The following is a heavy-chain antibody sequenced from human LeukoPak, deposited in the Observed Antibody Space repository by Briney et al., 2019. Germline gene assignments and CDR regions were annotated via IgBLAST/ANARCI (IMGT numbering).Heavy chain of an antibody. CDR1: GGSFSGYY. CDR2: INHSGST. V-gene: IGHV4-34*01. J-gene: IGHJ3*02. D-gene: IGHD1-7*01. CDR3: ARGSNWNYSFDI. Sequence: SETLSLTCAVYGGSFSGYYWSWIRQPPGKGLEWIGEINHSGSTNYNPSLKSRVTISVDRSKNQFSLKLSSVTAADTAVYYCARGSNWNYSFDIWGQGTMVTVSS.